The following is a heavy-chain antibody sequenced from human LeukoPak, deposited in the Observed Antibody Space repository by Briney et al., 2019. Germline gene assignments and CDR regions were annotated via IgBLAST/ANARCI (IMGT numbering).Heavy chain of an antibody. D-gene: IGHD1-26*01. CDR3: ARDGTDY. CDR1: GFTFSNYA. CDR2: ISSDGSNQ. V-gene: IGHV3-30*14. Sequence: PGTSLRLSCAPSGFTFSNYAMYWVRQAPGKGLEWVAVISSDGSNQYYADSVKGRFTISRDNSKNTLYLQMGSLRAEDMAVYYCARDGTDYWGQGTLVTVSS. J-gene: IGHJ4*02.